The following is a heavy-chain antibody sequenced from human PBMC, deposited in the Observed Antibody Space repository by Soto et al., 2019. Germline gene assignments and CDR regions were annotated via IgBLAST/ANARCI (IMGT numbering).Heavy chain of an antibody. V-gene: IGHV4-59*01. CDR1: GGSISSYY. CDR2: IYYSGST. J-gene: IGHJ4*02. D-gene: IGHD3-3*01. CDR3: ACHRITIFGVVFDY. Sequence: PSETLSLTCTVSGGSISSYYWSWIRQPPGKGLEWIGYIYYSGSTNYNPSLKSRVTISVDTSKNQFSLKLSSVTAADTAVYYCACHRITIFGVVFDYWGQGTLVTVS.